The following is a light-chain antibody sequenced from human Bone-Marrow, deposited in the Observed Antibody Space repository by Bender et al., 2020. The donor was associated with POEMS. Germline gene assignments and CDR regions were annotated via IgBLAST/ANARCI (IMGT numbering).Light chain of an antibody. CDR3: SSYAGSNIGYV. CDR2: ADD. J-gene: IGLJ1*01. V-gene: IGLV1-44*01. Sequence: QSVLTQPPSASGTPGKRVTISCSGGSIGRNPINWYQQLPGTAPRLVIYADDRRPSGVPDRFSGSKSGNTASLTVSGLQAEDEADFYCSSYAGSNIGYVFGTGTKVTVL. CDR1: SIGRNP.